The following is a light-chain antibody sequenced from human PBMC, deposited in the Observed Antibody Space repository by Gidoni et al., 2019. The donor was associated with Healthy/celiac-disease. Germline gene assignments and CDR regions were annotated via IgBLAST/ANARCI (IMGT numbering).Light chain of an antibody. CDR3: MQALQTPWT. V-gene: IGKV2-28*01. Sequence: DIVLTQSPLSLPVTPGEPASISYMSSQILLHSNGYNYLDWYLQKTGQSPQLLIYLGSNRASGVPDRFSGSGSGTDFTLKISRVEAEDVGVYYCMQALQTPWTFGQGTKVEIK. J-gene: IGKJ1*01. CDR1: QILLHSNGYNY. CDR2: LGS.